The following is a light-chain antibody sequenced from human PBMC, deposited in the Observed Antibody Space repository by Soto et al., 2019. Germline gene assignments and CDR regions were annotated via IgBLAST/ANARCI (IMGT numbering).Light chain of an antibody. CDR1: SSDIGGYNY. CDR3: SSYRSHDTRV. Sequence: QSVLTQPASVSGSPGQSITISCTGTSSDIGGYNYVSWYQQHPGKAPKLMIYDVSNRPSGIPNRFSGSKSGNTASLTISGLQAEDEADYYCSSYRSHDTRVFGGGTIVTVL. V-gene: IGLV2-14*03. J-gene: IGLJ2*01. CDR2: DVS.